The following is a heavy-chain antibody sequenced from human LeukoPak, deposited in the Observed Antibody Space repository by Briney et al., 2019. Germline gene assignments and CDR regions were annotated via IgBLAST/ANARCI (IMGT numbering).Heavy chain of an antibody. J-gene: IGHJ4*02. CDR1: GYTFTGYY. Sequence: GASVKVSCKASGYTFTGYYMHWLRQAPGQGLDWMGWINPNSGGTNYAQKFQGRVTMTRDTSISTAYMELSRLRSDDTAVYYCARESDSGNYPLDYWGQGPLVTVSS. V-gene: IGHV1-2*02. CDR2: INPNSGGT. D-gene: IGHD1-26*01. CDR3: ARESDSGNYPLDY.